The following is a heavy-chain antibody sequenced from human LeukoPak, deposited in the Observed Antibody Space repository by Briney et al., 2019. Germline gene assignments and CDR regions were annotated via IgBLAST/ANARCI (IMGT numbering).Heavy chain of an antibody. CDR1: GYTFTSYG. CDR2: ISAYNGNT. CDR3: ARDEVLWFGVRRYYFDY. D-gene: IGHD3-10*01. V-gene: IGHV1-18*01. J-gene: IGHJ4*02. Sequence: ASVKVSCKASGYTFTSYGISWVRQAPGQGLEWMGWISAYNGNTNYAQKLQGRVTMTTDTSTSTAYMELRSLRSDDTAVYYCARDEVLWFGVRRYYFDYWGQGTLVTVSS.